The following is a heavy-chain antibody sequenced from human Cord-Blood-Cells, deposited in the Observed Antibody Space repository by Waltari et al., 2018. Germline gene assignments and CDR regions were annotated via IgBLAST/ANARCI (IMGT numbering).Heavy chain of an antibody. CDR3: ARGAYDILTGYYAFDI. CDR2: INPNSGGT. J-gene: IGHJ3*02. V-gene: IGHV1-2*02. D-gene: IGHD3-9*01. Sequence: QVQLVQSGAEVKKPGASVKVSCKASGYTFTGYYMHWVRQAPGQGLEWNGWINPNSGGTNYAQKFQGRVTMTRDTSIGTAYMELSRLRSDDTAVYYCARGAYDILTGYYAFDIWGQGTMVTVSS. CDR1: GYTFTGYY.